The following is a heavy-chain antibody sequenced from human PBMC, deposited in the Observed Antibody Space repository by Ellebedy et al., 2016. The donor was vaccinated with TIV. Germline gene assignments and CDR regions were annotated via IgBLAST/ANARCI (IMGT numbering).Heavy chain of an antibody. J-gene: IGHJ5*02. Sequence: GESLKISCAAWGFSFSNFWMNWVRQAPGKGLEWVAHIKTDGSETYYVDSVKGRFTISRENAKNALFLQMDGLRVDDSAVYYCVGFGVFNLWGQGAPATVSS. CDR2: IKTDGSET. V-gene: IGHV3-7*01. D-gene: IGHD3-3*01. CDR1: GFSFSNFW. CDR3: VGFGVFNL.